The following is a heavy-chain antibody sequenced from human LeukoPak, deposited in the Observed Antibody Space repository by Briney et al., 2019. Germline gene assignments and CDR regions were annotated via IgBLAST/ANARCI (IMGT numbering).Heavy chain of an antibody. D-gene: IGHD3-10*01. V-gene: IGHV4-34*01. J-gene: IGHJ4*02. CDR1: GGSFSGYY. CDR3: ARGRGVAAKDY. CDR2: INHSGST. Sequence: SETLSLTCAVYGGSFSGYYWSWICQPPGKGLEWIGEINHSGSTNYSPSLKSRVTISVDTSKNQFSLKLSSVTAADTAVYYCARGRGVAAKDYWGQGTLVTVSS.